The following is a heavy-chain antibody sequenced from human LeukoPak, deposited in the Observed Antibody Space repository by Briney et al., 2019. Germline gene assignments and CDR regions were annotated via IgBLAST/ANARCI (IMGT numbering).Heavy chain of an antibody. D-gene: IGHD6-13*01. Sequence: SETLSLTCTVSGGSISSYYWSWIRQPAGKGLEWIGRIYTSGSTNYNPSLKSRVTMSVDTSKNQFSLRLSSVTAADTAVYYCARDLRQQLVFDIWGQGTMVTVSS. CDR3: ARDLRQQLVFDI. CDR1: GGSISSYY. CDR2: IYTSGST. J-gene: IGHJ3*02. V-gene: IGHV4-4*07.